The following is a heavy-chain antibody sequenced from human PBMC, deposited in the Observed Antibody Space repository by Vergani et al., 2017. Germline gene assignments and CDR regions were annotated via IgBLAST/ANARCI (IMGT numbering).Heavy chain of an antibody. CDR1: GFTFSSHA. D-gene: IGHD3-10*01. CDR3: AKDMGFYGSGSYGLDY. CDR2: IKNTGDST. Sequence: EVQLLQSEGAVVQPGGSLRLSCVASGFTFSSHAMSWVRQGHGQGLEWVSSIKNTGDSTHYADSVKGRFTISRDNAKNSLYLQMNSLRAEDMALYYCAKDMGFYGSGSYGLDYWGQGTLVTVSS. V-gene: IGHV3-23*01. J-gene: IGHJ4*02.